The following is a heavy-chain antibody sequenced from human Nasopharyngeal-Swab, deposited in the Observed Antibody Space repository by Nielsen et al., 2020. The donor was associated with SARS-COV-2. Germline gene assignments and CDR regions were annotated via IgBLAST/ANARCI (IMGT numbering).Heavy chain of an antibody. CDR1: GFTFSSYD. D-gene: IGHD6-13*01. Sequence: RGSLRLSCAASGFTFSSYDVHWVRQATGKGLEWVSAIGTAGDTYYPGSVKGRFTISRENAKNSLYLQMNSLRAGDTAVYYCARDRVDSSSWGYYYYGMDVWGQGTTVTVSS. J-gene: IGHJ6*02. CDR2: IGTAGDT. CDR3: ARDRVDSSSWGYYYYGMDV. V-gene: IGHV3-13*01.